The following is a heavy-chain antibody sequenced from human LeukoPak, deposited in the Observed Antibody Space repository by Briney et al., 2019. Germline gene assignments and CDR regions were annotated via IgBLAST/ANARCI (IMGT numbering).Heavy chain of an antibody. CDR3: AKDRHYDILTGYYNVAGFDY. D-gene: IGHD3-9*01. CDR1: GFTFSSYA. CDR2: ISGSGGST. J-gene: IGHJ4*02. V-gene: IGHV3-23*01. Sequence: PGGSLRLSCAASGFTFSSYAMSWVRQAPGKGLEWVSAISGSGGSTYYADSVKGRFTISRGNSKNTLYLQMNSLRAEDTAVYYCAKDRHYDILTGYYNVAGFDYWGQGTLVTVSS.